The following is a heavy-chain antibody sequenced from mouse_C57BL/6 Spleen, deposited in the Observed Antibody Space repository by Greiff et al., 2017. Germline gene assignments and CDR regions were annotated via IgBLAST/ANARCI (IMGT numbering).Heavy chain of an antibody. CDR2: IYPGDGDT. CDR3: AGYYYGSDYFDY. J-gene: IGHJ2*01. CDR1: GYAFSSSW. Sequence: VMLVESGPELVKPGASVKISCKASGYAFSSSWMNWVKQRPGKGLEWIGRIYPGDGDTNYNGKFKGKATLTADKSSSTAYMQLSSLTSEDSAVYFCAGYYYGSDYFDYWGQGTTRTVSS. V-gene: IGHV1-82*01. D-gene: IGHD1-1*01.